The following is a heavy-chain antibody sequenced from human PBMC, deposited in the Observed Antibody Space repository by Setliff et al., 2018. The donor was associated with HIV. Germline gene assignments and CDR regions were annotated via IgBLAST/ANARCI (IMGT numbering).Heavy chain of an antibody. D-gene: IGHD5-12*01. CDR1: GYTFTSYG. CDR2: ISAYNGNT. CDR3: ARVGERWLQFYYFDN. J-gene: IGHJ4*02. Sequence: ASVKVSCKASGYTFTSYGINWVRQAPGQGLEWMGWISAYNGNTNYAQKLQGRVTMTTDTSTRTAYMELSGLRFEDTAMYYCARVGERWLQFYYFDNWGQGTLVTVSS. V-gene: IGHV1-18*01.